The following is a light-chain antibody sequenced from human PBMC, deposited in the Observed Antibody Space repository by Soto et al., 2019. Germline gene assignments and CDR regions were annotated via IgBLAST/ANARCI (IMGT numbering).Light chain of an antibody. CDR3: QQLNSCPYT. CDR2: AAS. Sequence: DIQLTQSPSFLSASVGDRVTITCRASQGISSYLAWYQQKPGKAPKLLIYAASTLQSGVPSRFSGSRSGTEFTRTISSLQPEDFATYHCQQLNSCPYTFGQGTKLEIK. J-gene: IGKJ2*01. V-gene: IGKV1-9*01. CDR1: QGISSY.